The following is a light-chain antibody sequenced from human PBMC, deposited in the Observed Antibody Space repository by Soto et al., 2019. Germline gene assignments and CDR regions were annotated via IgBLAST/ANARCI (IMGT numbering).Light chain of an antibody. CDR1: SSNIGTGYD. CDR3: QSYDSSLSGFAV. V-gene: IGLV1-40*01. CDR2: GNN. J-gene: IGLJ7*01. Sequence: QSVLTQPPSVSGAPGQRVTISCTGSSSNIGTGYDVHWYQQLPGTAPKLLIYGNNNRPSGVPDRFSGSKSGTSASLAITGLQAEDEADYYCQSYDSSLSGFAVFGGRTQLTVL.